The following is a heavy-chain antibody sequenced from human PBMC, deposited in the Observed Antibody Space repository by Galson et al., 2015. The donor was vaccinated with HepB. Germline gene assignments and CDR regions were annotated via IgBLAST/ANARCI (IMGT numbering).Heavy chain of an antibody. V-gene: IGHV3-30*18. CDR2: ISFDGSNK. D-gene: IGHD2-2*02. J-gene: IGHJ3*02. CDR3: AKGVGCSSTSCYSPYAFDI. Sequence: SLRLPYAAAGFSPYSMPWVRPAPGRGLEWVAVISFDGSNKCYVDSVKRRFTISRDNFKNTLYLQMNSLRVEDTAMYYCAKGVGCSSTSCYSPYAFDIWGQGTMVTVSS. CDR1: GFSPYS.